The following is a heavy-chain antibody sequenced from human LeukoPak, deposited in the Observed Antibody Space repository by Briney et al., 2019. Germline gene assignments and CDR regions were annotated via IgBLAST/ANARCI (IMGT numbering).Heavy chain of an antibody. Sequence: ASVKVSCKSSGYTFTRYYMHWVRQAPGQGLELIVIINPSGGSTSYAQKFQGRVTMTRDTSTSTVYMELSTLRSEDTAVYYCARGKAVDYHNWFAPWGQGTLVTVSS. CDR2: INPSGGST. V-gene: IGHV1-46*01. CDR1: GYTFTRYY. J-gene: IGHJ5*02. D-gene: IGHD5-12*01. CDR3: ARGKAVDYHNWFAP.